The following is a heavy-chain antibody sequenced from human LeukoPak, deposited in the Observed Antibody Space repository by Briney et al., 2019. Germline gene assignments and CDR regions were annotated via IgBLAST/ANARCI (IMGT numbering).Heavy chain of an antibody. CDR1: GYTFTGNY. J-gene: IGHJ5*02. CDR3: AREAITIFGVVRTQTTYGPHRLDP. V-gene: IGHV1-2*02. D-gene: IGHD3-3*01. CDR2: INPNSGGT. Sequence: ASVKVSCKASGYTFTGNYMHWVRQAPGQGREWMGWINPNSGGTNYAQKFQGRVTMTRDTSIGTAYMELNRLRSDDTAVYYCAREAITIFGVVRTQTTYGPHRLDPWGQGTLVTVSS.